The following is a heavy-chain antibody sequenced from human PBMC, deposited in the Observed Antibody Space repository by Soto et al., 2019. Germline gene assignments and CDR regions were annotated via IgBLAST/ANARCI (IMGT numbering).Heavy chain of an antibody. Sequence: SETLSLTCSVSGGSINSGDYYWTWMRQAPGKGLQWVGHVYFSGSTNYNPSLKSRVTISLGTSRNQFSLKLRSVTAGDTAVYYCARVPVDTYMIYWSDPWGQGTLVTVSS. V-gene: IGHV4-61*08. CDR2: VYFSGST. CDR3: ARVPVDTYMIYWSDP. CDR1: GGSINSGDYY. D-gene: IGHD5-18*01. J-gene: IGHJ5*02.